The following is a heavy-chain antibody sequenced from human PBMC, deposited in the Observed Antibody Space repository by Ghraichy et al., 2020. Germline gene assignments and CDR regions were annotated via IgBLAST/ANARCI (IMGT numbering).Heavy chain of an antibody. J-gene: IGHJ4*02. CDR1: GGTSSSYA. CDR3: ARGGTSGGYFTFDY. V-gene: IGHV1-69*06. Sequence: SVKVSCKASGGTSSSYAISWVRQAPGQGLEWMGGIIPIFGPANYAQKFQGRLTIIEDKSTSTAYMELSSLTSEDTAVYYCARGGTSGGYFTFDYWGQGTLVSASS. D-gene: IGHD3-10*01. CDR2: IIPIFGPA.